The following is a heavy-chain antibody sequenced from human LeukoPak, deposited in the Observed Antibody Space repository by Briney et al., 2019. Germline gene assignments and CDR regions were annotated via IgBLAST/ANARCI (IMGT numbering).Heavy chain of an antibody. D-gene: IGHD3-10*01. Sequence: QTGGSLRLPCAASGFTFSSYGMHWVRQAPGKGLEWVAFIRYDGSNKYYADSVKGRFTISRDNSKNTLYLQMNSLRAEDTAVYYCAKDYGSGSYYPYYFDYWGQGTLVTVSS. CDR3: AKDYGSGSYYPYYFDY. CDR2: IRYDGSNK. CDR1: GFTFSSYG. V-gene: IGHV3-30*02. J-gene: IGHJ4*02.